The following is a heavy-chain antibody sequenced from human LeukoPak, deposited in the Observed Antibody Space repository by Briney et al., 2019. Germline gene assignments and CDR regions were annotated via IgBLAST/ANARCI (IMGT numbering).Heavy chain of an antibody. V-gene: IGHV3-48*01. CDR1: GFTFSSYS. CDR2: ISSSSSTI. CDR3: ARARSSYGYGDAFDI. J-gene: IGHJ3*02. Sequence: GGSLRLSCAASGFTFSSYSMNWVRQAPGKGLEWVSYISSSSSTIYYADSVKGRFTISRDNAKNSLYLQMNSLRAEDTAVYYCARARSSYGYGDAFDIWGQGTMVTVSS. D-gene: IGHD5-18*01.